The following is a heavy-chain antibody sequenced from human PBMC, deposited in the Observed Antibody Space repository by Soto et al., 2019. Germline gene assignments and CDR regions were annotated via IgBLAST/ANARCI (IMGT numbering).Heavy chain of an antibody. CDR3: ASMNYDILTGYYTGGMDV. J-gene: IGHJ6*02. CDR2: ISSSGSTI. CDR1: GFTFSSYE. Sequence: EVQLVESGGGLVQPGGSLRLSCAASGFTFSSYEMNWVRQAPGKGLEWVSYISSSGSTIYYADSVKGRFTISRDNAKNSLYLQMNSLRAEDTAVYYCASMNYDILTGYYTGGMDVWGQGTTVTVSS. V-gene: IGHV3-48*03. D-gene: IGHD3-9*01.